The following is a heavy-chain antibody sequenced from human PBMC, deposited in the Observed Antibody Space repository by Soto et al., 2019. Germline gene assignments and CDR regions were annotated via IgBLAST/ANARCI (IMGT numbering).Heavy chain of an antibody. CDR1: GFTFSSYA. D-gene: IGHD1-26*01. CDR3: ARDMSGGTYNYYYGMDV. V-gene: IGHV3-23*01. J-gene: IGHJ6*02. CDR2: ISGSGSPT. Sequence: EVQLLGSGGGLGQPGGSLRLSCAASGFTFSSYAMTWVRQAPGRGLEWVSAISGSGSPTYYADSVKGRFTISRDNSKNTLYLQMNSLRADDTAVYYCARDMSGGTYNYYYGMDVWGQGTTVTVSS.